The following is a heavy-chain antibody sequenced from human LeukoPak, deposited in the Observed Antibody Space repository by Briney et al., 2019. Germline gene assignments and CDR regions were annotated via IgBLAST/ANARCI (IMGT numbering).Heavy chain of an antibody. D-gene: IGHD5-18*01. J-gene: IGHJ5*02. CDR3: ARDPSGYSYGLIWFDP. CDR1: GFTFSDYY. Sequence: GGSLRLSCAAAGFTFSDYYMSWIRQAPGKGLGWVSYISSSGSTIYYADSVKGRFTISRDNAKTSLYLQITSLRAEDTAVYSCARDPSGYSYGLIWFDPWGQGTLVTVSS. CDR2: ISSSGSTI. V-gene: IGHV3-11*04.